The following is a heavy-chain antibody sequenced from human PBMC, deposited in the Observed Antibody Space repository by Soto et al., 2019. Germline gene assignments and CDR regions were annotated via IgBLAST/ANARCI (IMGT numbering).Heavy chain of an antibody. CDR3: ARGRPAIAALYYYGMDV. J-gene: IGHJ6*02. Sequence: SVKVSCKASGGTFSSYAISWVRQAPGQGLEWMGGIIPIFGTANYAQKFQGRVTITADESTSTAYMELSSLRSEDTVVYYCARGRPAIAALYYYGMDVWGQGTTVTVSS. CDR2: IIPIFGTA. V-gene: IGHV1-69*13. CDR1: GGTFSSYA. D-gene: IGHD6-6*01.